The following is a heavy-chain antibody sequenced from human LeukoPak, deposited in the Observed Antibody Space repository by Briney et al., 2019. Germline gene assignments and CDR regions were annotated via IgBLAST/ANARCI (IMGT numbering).Heavy chain of an antibody. V-gene: IGHV3-21*04. CDR2: ISSSSSYI. D-gene: IGHD3-22*01. J-gene: IGHJ6*04. Sequence: GGSLRRSCAASGFTFSSYSRNWVRQAPGKGLEWVSSISSSSSYIYYADSVKGRFTISRDNAKNSLYLQMNSLRAEDTAVYYCARAYNYYDSSGSPDVWGKGTTVTISS. CDR3: ARAYNYYDSSGSPDV. CDR1: GFTFSSYS.